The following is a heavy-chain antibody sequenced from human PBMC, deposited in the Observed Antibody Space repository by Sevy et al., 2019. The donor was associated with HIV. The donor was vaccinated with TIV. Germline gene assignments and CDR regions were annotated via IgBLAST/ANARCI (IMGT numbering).Heavy chain of an antibody. J-gene: IGHJ5*02. Sequence: GGSLRLSCVASAFTFSNDWMTWVRQAPGKGLEWVGHIRSATDGGTTDYAAPVKGRFTISRHDSKTTVYLEMNSLKIEDTGVYFCATLSGNYWGDWLDPWGQGTLVTVSS. D-gene: IGHD5-12*01. CDR1: AFTFSNDW. CDR3: ATLSGNYWGDWLDP. V-gene: IGHV3-15*07. CDR2: IRSATDGGTT.